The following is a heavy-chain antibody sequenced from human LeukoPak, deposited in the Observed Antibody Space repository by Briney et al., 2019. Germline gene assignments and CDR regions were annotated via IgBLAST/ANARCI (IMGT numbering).Heavy chain of an antibody. CDR3: ARVPPYYDFWSGYYDFDY. Sequence: ASVKVSCKASGYTFTGYYMHWERQAPGQGLEWMGWINPNSGGTNYAQKFQGRATMTRDTSISTAYMELSRLRSDDTAVYYCARVPPYYDFWSGYYDFDYWGQGTLVTVSS. CDR1: GYTFTGYY. J-gene: IGHJ4*02. D-gene: IGHD3-3*01. CDR2: INPNSGGT. V-gene: IGHV1-2*02.